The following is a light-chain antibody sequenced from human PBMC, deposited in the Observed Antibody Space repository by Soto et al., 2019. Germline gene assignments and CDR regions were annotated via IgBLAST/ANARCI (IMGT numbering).Light chain of an antibody. V-gene: IGKV3-15*01. Sequence: EIVMTQSPATLSVSPGERATLSCRASQSVNSYLAWYQQKPGQAPRLLIYGASTRATDIPARFSGSGSGTEFTLTISSLQSEDFADYYCQQYNNWPWTCGQGTKVEIK. CDR2: GAS. CDR1: QSVNSY. J-gene: IGKJ1*01. CDR3: QQYNNWPWT.